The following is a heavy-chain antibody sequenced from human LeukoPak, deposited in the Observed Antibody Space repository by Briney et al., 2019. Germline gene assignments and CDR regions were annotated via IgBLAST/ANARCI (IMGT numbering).Heavy chain of an antibody. V-gene: IGHV3-7*01. D-gene: IGHD3-10*01. Sequence: PGGSLRLSCAASGFTFSSYWMIWVRQAPGKGLEWVASIKHDGSEKYYVDSVKGRFTISRDNAKNSLYLQMNSLRAEDTAVYYCARDMSKRYYYGSDYYMDVWGKGTTVTVSS. J-gene: IGHJ6*03. CDR3: ARDMSKRYYYGSDYYMDV. CDR1: GFTFSSYW. CDR2: IKHDGSEK.